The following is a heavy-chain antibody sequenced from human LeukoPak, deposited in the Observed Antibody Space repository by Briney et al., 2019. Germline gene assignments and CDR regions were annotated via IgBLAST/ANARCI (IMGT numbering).Heavy chain of an antibody. CDR3: ARVPNYGSGSGFDP. Sequence: LPGGSLRLSCAASGLTFSSYAMHWVRQAPGKGLEWVAVISYDGSNKYYADSVKGRFTISRDNSKNTLYLQMNSLRAEDTAVYYCARVPNYGSGSGFDPWGQGTLVTVSS. V-gene: IGHV3-30-3*01. CDR2: ISYDGSNK. J-gene: IGHJ5*02. D-gene: IGHD3-10*01. CDR1: GLTFSSYA.